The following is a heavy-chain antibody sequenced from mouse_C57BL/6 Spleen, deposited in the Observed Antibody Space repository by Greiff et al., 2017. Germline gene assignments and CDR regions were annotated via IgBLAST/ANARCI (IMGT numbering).Heavy chain of an antibody. J-gene: IGHJ2*01. D-gene: IGHD1-1*01. CDR1: GFTFSSYA. V-gene: IGHV5-4*03. Sequence: EVKLMESGGGLVKPGGSLKLSCAASGFTFSSYAMSWVRQTPEKRLEWVATISDGGSYTYYPDNVKGRFTISRDNAKNNLYLQMSHLKSEDTAMYYCARAYYGSSYDYFDYWGQGTTLTVSS. CDR3: ARAYYGSSYDYFDY. CDR2: ISDGGSYT.